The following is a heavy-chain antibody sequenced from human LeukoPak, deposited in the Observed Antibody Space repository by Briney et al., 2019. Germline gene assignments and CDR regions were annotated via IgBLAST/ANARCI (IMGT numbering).Heavy chain of an antibody. J-gene: IGHJ3*01. CDR3: ARYYYDTSSVFDV. Sequence: ASVKVSCKASGYTFTDYYMHWVRQAPGQGLEWMGWINPNSGGTNYAQKFQGRVTMTRDTSISTAYMELSRLRSEDTAVYYCARYYYDTSSVFDVWGQGTRVTVSS. CDR1: GYTFTDYY. V-gene: IGHV1-2*02. CDR2: INPNSGGT. D-gene: IGHD3-22*01.